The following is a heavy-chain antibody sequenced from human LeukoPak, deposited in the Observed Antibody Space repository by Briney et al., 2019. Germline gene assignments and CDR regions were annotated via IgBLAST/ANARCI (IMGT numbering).Heavy chain of an antibody. D-gene: IGHD3-3*01. CDR1: GFTVSSKY. V-gene: IGHV4-34*01. CDR3: ARGRKERDYDFWSGLQQYYYYGMDV. CDR2: INHSGST. J-gene: IGHJ6*02. Sequence: GSLRLSCAASGFTVSSKYMSWVRQAPGKGLEWIGEINHSGSTNYNPSLKSRVTISVDTSKNQFSLKLSSVTAADTAVYYCARGRKERDYDFWSGLQQYYYYGMDVWGQGTTVTVSS.